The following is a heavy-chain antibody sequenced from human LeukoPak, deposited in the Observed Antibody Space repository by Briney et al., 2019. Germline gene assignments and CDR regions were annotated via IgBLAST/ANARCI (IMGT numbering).Heavy chain of an antibody. CDR2: INPNSGGT. CDR3: ARDLMIDFLGWFDP. CDR1: GYTFTGYY. V-gene: IGHV1-2*02. Sequence: ASVKVSCEASGYTFTGYYMHWVRQAPGQGLEWMGWINPNSGGTNYAQKFQGRVTMTRDTSISTAYMELSRLRSDDTAVYYCARDLMIDFLGWFDPWGQGTLVTVSS. D-gene: IGHD3-22*01. J-gene: IGHJ5*02.